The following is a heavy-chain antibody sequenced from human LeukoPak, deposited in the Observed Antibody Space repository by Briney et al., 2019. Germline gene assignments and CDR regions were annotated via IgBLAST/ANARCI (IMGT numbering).Heavy chain of an antibody. V-gene: IGHV3-7*01. CDR3: ARDRQGMIAANEYYFDY. CDR2: IKQDGSEK. J-gene: IGHJ4*02. D-gene: IGHD2-15*01. Sequence: GGSLRLSCAASGFTFSSYWMSWVRQAPGKELEWVANIKQDGSEKYYVDSLKGRFTISRDNAKNSLYLQMNSLRAEDTAVYYCARDRQGMIAANEYYFDYWGQGTLVTLSS. CDR1: GFTFSSYW.